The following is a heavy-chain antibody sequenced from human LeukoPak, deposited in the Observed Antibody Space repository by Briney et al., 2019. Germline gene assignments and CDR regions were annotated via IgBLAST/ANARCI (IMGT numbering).Heavy chain of an antibody. CDR3: AGRYGSGSYYNWFDP. V-gene: IGHV4-34*01. D-gene: IGHD3-10*01. J-gene: IGHJ5*02. CDR2: INHSGST. Sequence: SETLSLTCAVYGGSFNDYYWSWIRQPPGKGLEWTGEINHSGSTNYNPSLKSRVTISVDTSKSQFSLKVTSVTAADTAVYYCAGRYGSGSYYNWFDPWGQGTLVTVSS. CDR1: GGSFNDYY.